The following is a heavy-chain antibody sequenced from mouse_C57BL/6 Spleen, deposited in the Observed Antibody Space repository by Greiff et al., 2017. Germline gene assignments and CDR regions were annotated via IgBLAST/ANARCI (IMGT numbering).Heavy chain of an antibody. CDR3: ARPGNLSAMDY. CDR2: IDPSDSYT. CDR1: GYTFTSYW. D-gene: IGHD6-2*01. Sequence: QVQLKQPGAELVMPGASVKLSCKASGYTFTSYWMHWVKQRPGQGLEWIGEIDPSDSYTNYNQKFKGKSTLTVDKSSSTAYMQLRSLTSEDSAVYYCARPGNLSAMDYWGQGTSVTVSS. J-gene: IGHJ4*01. V-gene: IGHV1-69*01.